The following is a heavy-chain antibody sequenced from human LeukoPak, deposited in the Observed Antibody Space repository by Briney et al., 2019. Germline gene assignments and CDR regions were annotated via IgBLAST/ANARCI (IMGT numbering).Heavy chain of an antibody. D-gene: IGHD5-12*01. Sequence: PGGALILSCAASGFIFSSYGMHWGRPAPGKGLGWVAFIRYDGSNKYYADSVKGRFTISRDNSKNTLYLQMNSLRAEDTAVYYCAKDGGYDYRGYYYYYMDVWGKGTTVTISS. CDR1: GFIFSSYG. CDR2: IRYDGSNK. V-gene: IGHV3-30*02. J-gene: IGHJ6*03. CDR3: AKDGGYDYRGYYYYYMDV.